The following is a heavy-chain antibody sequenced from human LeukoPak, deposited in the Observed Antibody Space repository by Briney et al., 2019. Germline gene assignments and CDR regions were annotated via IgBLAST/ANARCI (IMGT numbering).Heavy chain of an antibody. J-gene: IGHJ1*01. CDR2: IIPIFGTA. CDR3: AERGASSSWYPGYFQH. CDR1: GGTFSSFA. V-gene: IGHV1-69*13. Sequence: EASVKVSCKASGGTFSSFAISWVRQAPGQGLEWMGGIIPIFGTANYAQKFQGRVTITADESTSTAYMELSSLRSEDTAVYYCAERGASSSWYPGYFQHWGQGTLVTVSS. D-gene: IGHD6-13*01.